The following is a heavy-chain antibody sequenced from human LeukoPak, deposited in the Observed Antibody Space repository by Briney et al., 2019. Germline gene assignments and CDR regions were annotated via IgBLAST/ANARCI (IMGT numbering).Heavy chain of an antibody. D-gene: IGHD3-22*01. CDR1: GGSISGYY. CDR2: IYYSGTT. J-gene: IGHJ4*02. Sequence: SETLFLTCIVSGGSISGYYWSWIRQPPGKGLEWIGYIYYSGTTNYNPSLKSRVTISVDTSKNQFSLKLSSVTAADTAVYYCARINYFDSSGFFYDDYWGQGTLVTVSS. CDR3: ARINYFDSSGFFYDDY. V-gene: IGHV4-59*01.